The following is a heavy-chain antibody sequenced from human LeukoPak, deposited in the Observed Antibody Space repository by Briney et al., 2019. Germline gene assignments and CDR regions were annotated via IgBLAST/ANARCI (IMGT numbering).Heavy chain of an antibody. CDR1: GGSISSGSYH. CDR3: ARDHGGSYFSLNWFDP. Sequence: SETLSLTCTVSGGSISSGSYHWSWIRQPAGKGLEWIGRIYTSGSTNYNPSLKSRVTMSVDTSKNQFSLKLSSVTAADTAVYYCARDHGGSYFSLNWFDPWGQGTLVTVSS. J-gene: IGHJ5*02. V-gene: IGHV4-61*02. CDR2: IYTSGST. D-gene: IGHD1-26*01.